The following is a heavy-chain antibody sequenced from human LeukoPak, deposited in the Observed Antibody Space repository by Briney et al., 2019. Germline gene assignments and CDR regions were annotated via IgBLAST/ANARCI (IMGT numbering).Heavy chain of an antibody. CDR3: ARLVRGVIIIHGMDV. CDR1: GGSISSSNW. J-gene: IGHJ6*02. Sequence: SGTLSLTCAGSGGSISSSNWWSWVRQPPGKGLEWIGEIYHSGSTNYNPSLKSRVTISVDKSKNQFSLKLSSVTAADTAVYYGARLVRGVIIIHGMDVWGQGTTVTVSS. V-gene: IGHV4-4*02. CDR2: IYHSGST. D-gene: IGHD3-10*01.